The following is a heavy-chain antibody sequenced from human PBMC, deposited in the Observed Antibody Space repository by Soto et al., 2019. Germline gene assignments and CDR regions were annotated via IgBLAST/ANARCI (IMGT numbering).Heavy chain of an antibody. CDR2: ISSRSDSL. CDR3: AIGRSTKGFVHWFQR. Sequence: RLSWPAAAALFTYYSMVGSRQAPGKGMEWVSSISSRSDSLYYADSVKGRFTISRNNAQNSLYLQMNSLTSGYSSVDYCAIGRSTKGFVHWFQR. D-gene: IGHD2-8*01. V-gene: IGHV3-21*01. CDR1: AALFTYYS. J-gene: IGHJ1*01.